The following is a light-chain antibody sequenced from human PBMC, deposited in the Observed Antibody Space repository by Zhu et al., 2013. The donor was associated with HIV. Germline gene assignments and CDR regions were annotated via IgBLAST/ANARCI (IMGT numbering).Light chain of an antibody. CDR2: AAS. CDR1: QDISNY. V-gene: IGKV1-12*02. CDR3: QQANSFPFT. J-gene: IGKJ3*01. Sequence: DIQMTQSPSAMSASVGDRVTITCRASQDISNYLAWFQQKPGKAPKLLISAASTLQSGAPSRFSGSGSGTDFTLTISSLQSEDFATYYCQQANSFPFTFGPGTKVDIK.